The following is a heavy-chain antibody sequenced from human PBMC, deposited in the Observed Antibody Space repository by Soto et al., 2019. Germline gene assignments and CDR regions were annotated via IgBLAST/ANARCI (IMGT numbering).Heavy chain of an antibody. Sequence: EVQLLESGGGLVQPGGSLRLSCAASGFTFSSYAMSWVRQAPGKGLEWVSAISGSGGSTYYADSVKGRFTISRDNSKNTLDLQMNSLSAEDTAVYYCAKGRSGDWASDYWGQGTLVTVSS. CDR2: ISGSGGST. J-gene: IGHJ4*02. CDR3: AKGRSGDWASDY. D-gene: IGHD2-21*02. V-gene: IGHV3-23*01. CDR1: GFTFSSYA.